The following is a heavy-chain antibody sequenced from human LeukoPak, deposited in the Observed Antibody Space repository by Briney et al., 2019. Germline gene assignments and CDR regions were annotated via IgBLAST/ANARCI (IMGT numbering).Heavy chain of an antibody. CDR2: IKQDGSEK. CDR1: GFTFSSYW. Sequence: GGSLRLSCAASGFTFSSYWMSWVRQAPGKGLEWVANIKQDGSEKYYVDSVKGRFTISGDNAKNSLYLQMNSLRAEDTAVYYCRGHRTLRYFDWEPTDYWGQGTLVTVSS. CDR3: RGHRTLRYFDWEPTDY. V-gene: IGHV3-7*01. J-gene: IGHJ4*02. D-gene: IGHD3-9*01.